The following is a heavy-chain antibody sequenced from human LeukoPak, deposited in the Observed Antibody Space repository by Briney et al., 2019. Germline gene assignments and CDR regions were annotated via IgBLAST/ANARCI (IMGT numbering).Heavy chain of an antibody. J-gene: IGHJ6*03. CDR1: GGSISGSY. CDR2: VDSSGST. CDR3: ASAYGYYYYYMDV. V-gene: IGHV4-4*08. D-gene: IGHD3-16*01. Sequence: SQTLSLTCTVSGGSISGSYWTWLRQSPGKALEWIRYVDSSGSTNYNPSLKSRLTISVDTSNKQFSLRLSSVTAADTAVYYCASAYGYYYYYMDVWGKGTTVTVSS.